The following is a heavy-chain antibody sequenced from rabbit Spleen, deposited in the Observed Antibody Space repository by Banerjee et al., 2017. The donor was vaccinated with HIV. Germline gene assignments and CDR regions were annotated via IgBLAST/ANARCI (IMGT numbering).Heavy chain of an antibody. V-gene: IGHV1S40*01. CDR3: ARDGAGGSYFAL. D-gene: IGHD8-1*01. J-gene: IGHJ4*01. CDR1: GFSFSIYC. Sequence: QSLEESGGDLVKPGASLTLTCTASGFSFSIYCMCWVRQAPGKGLEWIGIINTGSGNAYYATWAKGRFTISKTSSTTVTLQMTSLTAADTATYFCARDGAGGSYFALWGPGTLVTVS. CDR2: INTGSGNA.